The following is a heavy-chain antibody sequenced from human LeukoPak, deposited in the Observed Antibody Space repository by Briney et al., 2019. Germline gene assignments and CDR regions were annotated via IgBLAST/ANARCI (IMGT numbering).Heavy chain of an antibody. CDR2: IRYDGSNK. CDR3: AKDRAHGTNWYFDL. V-gene: IGHV3-30*02. CDR1: GFTFSSYG. J-gene: IGHJ2*01. Sequence: PGGSLRLSCAASGFTFSSYGMHWVRQAPGKGLEWVAFIRYDGSNKYYADSVKGRFTISRDNSKNTLYLQMNSLRAEDTAVYYCAKDRAHGTNWYFDLWGRGTLVTVSS.